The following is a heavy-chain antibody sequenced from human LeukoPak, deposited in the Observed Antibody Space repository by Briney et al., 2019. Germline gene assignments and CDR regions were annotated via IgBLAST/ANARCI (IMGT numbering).Heavy chain of an antibody. D-gene: IGHD1-26*01. V-gene: IGHV4-39*07. CDR2: IYYSGST. Sequence: NPSETLSLTCSVSGGSVSGSDYYWAWIRQPPEKGLEWIGTIYYSGSTYYNVSLKSRVTISVATSKNQFSLNLNSVTAADTAVYYCARLRSPGDFDYWGQGTLVTVSS. CDR3: ARLRSPGDFDY. CDR1: GGSVSGSDYY. J-gene: IGHJ4*02.